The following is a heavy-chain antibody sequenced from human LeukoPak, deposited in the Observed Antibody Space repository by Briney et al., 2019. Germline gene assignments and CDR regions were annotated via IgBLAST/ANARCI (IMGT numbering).Heavy chain of an antibody. CDR2: IRYDGSNK. D-gene: IGHD3-22*01. CDR1: GFTFSSYG. CDR3: ANYDSTRADAFDI. J-gene: IGHJ3*02. Sequence: GGSLRLSCAASGFTFSSYGMHWVRQAPGKGLEWVAFIRYDGSNKYYADSVKGRFTISRDNSKNTLYLQMNSLRAEDTAVYYCANYDSTRADAFDIWGQGTMVTVSS. V-gene: IGHV3-30*02.